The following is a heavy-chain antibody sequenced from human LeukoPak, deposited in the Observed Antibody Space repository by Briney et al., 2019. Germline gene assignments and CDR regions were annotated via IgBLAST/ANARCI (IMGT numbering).Heavy chain of an antibody. Sequence: SETLSLTCAVYGGSFSGYYWSWIRQPPGKGLEWIGEINHSGSTNYNPSLKSRVTISVDTSKNQFSLKLNSVTAADTAVYYCARGSRLRYFDWFSAFDIWGQGTMVTVSS. CDR1: GGSFSGYY. D-gene: IGHD3-9*01. V-gene: IGHV4-34*01. CDR2: INHSGST. CDR3: ARGSRLRYFDWFSAFDI. J-gene: IGHJ3*02.